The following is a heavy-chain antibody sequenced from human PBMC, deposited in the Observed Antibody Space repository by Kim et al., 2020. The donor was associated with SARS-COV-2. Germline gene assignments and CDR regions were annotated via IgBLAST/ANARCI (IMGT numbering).Heavy chain of an antibody. CDR1: GFTFSSYG. Sequence: GGSLRLSCAASGFTFSSYGMHWVRQAPGKGLEWVVVIWYDGSNKYYADSVKGRFTISRDNSKNTLYLQMNSLRAEDTAVYYCARDVSSSPGPYYYYGMDVWAKRPRSACP. CDR3: ARDVSSSPGPYYYYGMDV. D-gene: IGHD6-6*01. J-gene: IGHJ6*02. V-gene: IGHV3-33*01. CDR2: IWYDGSNK.